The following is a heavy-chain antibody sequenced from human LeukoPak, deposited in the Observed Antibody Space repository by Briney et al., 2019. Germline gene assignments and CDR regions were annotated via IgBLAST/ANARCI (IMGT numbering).Heavy chain of an antibody. Sequence: GGSLRLSCAASGFTFSSYGMHWVRQAPGKGLEWVAVIWYDGSNKYYADSVKGRFTISRDNSKNTLYLQMNSLRAEDTAVYYCEKDGSGSYDYFDYWGQGTQVTVSS. CDR3: EKDGSGSYDYFDY. CDR1: GFTFSSYG. V-gene: IGHV3-33*06. J-gene: IGHJ4*02. CDR2: IWYDGSNK. D-gene: IGHD1-26*01.